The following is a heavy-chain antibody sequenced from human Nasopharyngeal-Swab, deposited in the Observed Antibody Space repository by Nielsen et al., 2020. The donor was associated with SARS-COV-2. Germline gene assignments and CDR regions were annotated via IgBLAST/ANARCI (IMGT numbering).Heavy chain of an antibody. J-gene: IGHJ3*02. CDR2: IRSTSSPK. CDR1: GFTFNYYS. D-gene: IGHD3-22*01. CDR3: ARSYDSSGHYYDAFDI. Sequence: GESLKISCAASGFTFNYYSMNWVRQAPGKGLEWVPHIRSTSSPKYYADSVEGRFTISRDNAKNSLYLQMNSLRAEDTAVYYCARSYDSSGHYYDAFDIWGRGTMVTVSS. V-gene: IGHV3-48*04.